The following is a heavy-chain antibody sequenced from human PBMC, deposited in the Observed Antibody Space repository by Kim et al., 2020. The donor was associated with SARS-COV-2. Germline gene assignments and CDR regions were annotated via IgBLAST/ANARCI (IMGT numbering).Heavy chain of an antibody. Sequence: SETLSLTCTVSGGSVSSGSYYWSWIRQPPGKGLEWIGYIYYSGSTNYNPSLKSRVTISVDTSKNQFSLKLSSVTAADSAVYDWSGLPDDFWCGYGYYYYG. CDR2: IYYSGST. V-gene: IGHV4-61*01. CDR3: SGLPDDFWCGYGYYYYG. CDR1: GGSVSSGSYY. D-gene: IGHD3-3*01. J-gene: IGHJ6*01.